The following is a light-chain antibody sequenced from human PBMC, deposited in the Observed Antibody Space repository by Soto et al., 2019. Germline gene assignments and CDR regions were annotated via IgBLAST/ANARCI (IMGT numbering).Light chain of an antibody. CDR3: AAWDDSLNGYV. V-gene: IGLV1-44*01. CDR2: SND. CDR1: SSNIGRNT. J-gene: IGLJ1*01. Sequence: QSVLTQTPSASGTPGQRVTISCSGSSSNIGRNTVNWYQQFPGTAPKLLIYSNDQWPSGVPDRFSGSKSGTSASLAISGLQSVDEADYYCAAWDDSLNGYVFGTGTKLTVL.